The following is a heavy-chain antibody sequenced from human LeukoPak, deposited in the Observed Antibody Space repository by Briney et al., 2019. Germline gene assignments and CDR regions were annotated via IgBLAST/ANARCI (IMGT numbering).Heavy chain of an antibody. D-gene: IGHD2-15*01. Sequence: ASVKVFCKASGYTFTSYAMHWVRQAPGQRLEWMGWINAGNGNTKYSQKFQGRVTITRDTSASTAYTELSSLRSEDTAVYYCARDHIVVVVAAPDYWGQGTLVTVSS. J-gene: IGHJ4*02. CDR2: INAGNGNT. CDR3: ARDHIVVVVAAPDY. V-gene: IGHV1-3*01. CDR1: GYTFTSYA.